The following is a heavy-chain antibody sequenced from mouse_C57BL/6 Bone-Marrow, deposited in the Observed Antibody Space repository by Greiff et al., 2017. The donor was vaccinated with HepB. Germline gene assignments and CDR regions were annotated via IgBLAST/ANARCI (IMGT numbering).Heavy chain of an antibody. CDR3: AREWLRQGSWFAY. V-gene: IGHV1-78*01. J-gene: IGHJ3*01. D-gene: IGHD2-2*01. Sequence: VQVVESDAELVKPGASVKISCKVSGYTFTDHTIHWMKQRPEQGLEWIGYIYPRDGSTKYNEKFKGKATLTADKSSSTAYMQLNSRTSEDSAVYFCAREWLRQGSWFAYWGQGTLVTVSA. CDR1: GYTFTDHT. CDR2: IYPRDGST.